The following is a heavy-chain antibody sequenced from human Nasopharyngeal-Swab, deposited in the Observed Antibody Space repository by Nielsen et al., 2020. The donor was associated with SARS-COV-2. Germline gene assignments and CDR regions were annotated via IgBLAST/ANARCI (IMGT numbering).Heavy chain of an antibody. CDR3: ARDLGGGYCTTTNCPGS. J-gene: IGHJ1*01. V-gene: IGHV3-53*01. D-gene: IGHD2-2*01. Sequence: ETLSLTCAGSGFTFSSKWMNWARQAPGKGLEWVSVTEIGGTTHYADSVKGRFSISRDSSTNTLYLQMNNVRAEDTAVYYCARDLGGGYCTTTNCPGSWGQGTLVTVSS. CDR1: GFTFSSKW. CDR2: TEIGGTT.